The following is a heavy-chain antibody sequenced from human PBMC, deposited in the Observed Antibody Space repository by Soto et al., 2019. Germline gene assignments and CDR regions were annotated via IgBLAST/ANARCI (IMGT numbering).Heavy chain of an antibody. CDR3: ATRITVFGLLIPPFDP. V-gene: IGHV4-34*01. CDR2: INHTGGT. J-gene: IGHJ5*02. Sequence: SETLSLTCAVYGGSVNGYYWNWIRQPPGKGLEWIGEINHTGGTHYNPSLKSRVTMSVDTSKNQFSLRLSSVTAADTAIYYCATRITVFGLLIPPFDPWGPGTNATVYS. CDR1: GGSVNGYY. D-gene: IGHD3-3*01.